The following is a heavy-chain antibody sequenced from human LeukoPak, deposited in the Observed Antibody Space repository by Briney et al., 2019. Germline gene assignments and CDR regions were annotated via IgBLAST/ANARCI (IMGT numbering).Heavy chain of an antibody. V-gene: IGHV4-4*07. J-gene: IGHJ5*02. D-gene: IGHD3-10*01. Sequence: SETLSLTCTVSGGSISSYYWTWIRQPAGKGLEWIGRIYTSGRTNYNPSLKSRVTISVDTSKNQFSLKLSSVTAADTAVYYCAREITMVRGVIINWFDPWGQGTLVTVSS. CDR2: IYTSGRT. CDR3: AREITMVRGVIINWFDP. CDR1: GGSISSYY.